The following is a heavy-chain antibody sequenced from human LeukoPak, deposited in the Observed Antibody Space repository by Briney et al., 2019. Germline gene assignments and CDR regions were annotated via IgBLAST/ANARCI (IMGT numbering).Heavy chain of an antibody. J-gene: IGHJ4*02. V-gene: IGHV3-21*04. CDR2: ISSSSSYI. Sequence: GGSLRLSCAASGFTFSSYSMNWVCQAPGKGLEWVSSISSSSSYIYYADSVKGRFTISRDNAKNSLYLQMNSLRSEDTAVYYCARAPPSGDVPFDYWGQGTLVTVSS. D-gene: IGHD1-26*01. CDR1: GFTFSSYS. CDR3: ARAPPSGDVPFDY.